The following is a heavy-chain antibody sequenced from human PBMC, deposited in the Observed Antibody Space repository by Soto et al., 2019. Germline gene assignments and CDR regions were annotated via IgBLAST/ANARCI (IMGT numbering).Heavy chain of an antibody. CDR1: GFTFSSYS. D-gene: IGHD3-3*01. CDR2: ISSSSTI. J-gene: IGHJ4*02. Sequence: GGSLRLSCAASGFTFSSYSMNWVRQAQGKGLEWVSYISSSSTIYYADSVKGRFTISRDNAKNSLYLQMNSLRDEDTAVYYCARDLPIYFDYWGQGTLVTVSS. V-gene: IGHV3-48*02. CDR3: ARDLPIYFDY.